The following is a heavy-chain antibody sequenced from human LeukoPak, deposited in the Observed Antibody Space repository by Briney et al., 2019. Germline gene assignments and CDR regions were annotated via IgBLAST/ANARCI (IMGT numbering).Heavy chain of an antibody. CDR1: GGSISSGGYY. CDR3: ASTVGCSSTSCKGVDY. J-gene: IGHJ4*02. CDR2: IYYSGST. V-gene: IGHV4-31*03. Sequence: KASETLSLTCTVSGGSISSGGYYRSWIRQHPGKGLEWIGYIYYSGSTYYNPSLKSRVTISVDTSKNQFSLKLSSVTAADTAVYYCASTVGCSSTSCKGVDYWGQGTLVTVSS. D-gene: IGHD2-2*01.